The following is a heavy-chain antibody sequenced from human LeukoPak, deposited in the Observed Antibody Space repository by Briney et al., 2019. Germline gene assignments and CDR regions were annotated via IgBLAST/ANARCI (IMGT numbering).Heavy chain of an antibody. Sequence: PSETLSLTCTVSGGSISSYYWSWIRQPPGKGLEWIGYIDYSGSTNYNPSLKSRVTISVDTSKNQFSLKLSSVTAADTAVYYCARTSPDFWSGYGYYYYYMDVWGKGTTVTVSS. D-gene: IGHD3-3*01. V-gene: IGHV4-59*08. CDR1: GGSISSYY. CDR3: ARTSPDFWSGYGYYYYYMDV. CDR2: IDYSGST. J-gene: IGHJ6*03.